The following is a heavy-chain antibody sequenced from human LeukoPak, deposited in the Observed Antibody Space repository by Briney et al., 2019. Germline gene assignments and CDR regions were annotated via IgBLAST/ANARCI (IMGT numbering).Heavy chain of an antibody. CDR2: INNSGTT. CDR3: ARDSGTRDAFDI. V-gene: IGHV4-34*01. J-gene: IGHJ3*02. CDR1: GGSFSVYY. Sequence: SETLSLTCAVYGGSFSVYYWSWIRQPPWTGLEWIAEINNSGTTNYNPSLKGRVTISIDTSKNQFSLKLSSVTAADTAVYYCARDSGTRDAFDIWGQGTMVTVSS. D-gene: IGHD3-10*01.